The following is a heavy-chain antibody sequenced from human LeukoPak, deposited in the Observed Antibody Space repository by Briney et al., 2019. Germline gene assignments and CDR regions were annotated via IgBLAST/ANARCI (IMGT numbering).Heavy chain of an antibody. V-gene: IGHV1-69*01. CDR2: IIPIFGTA. Sequence: SVKVSCKASGGTFSSYAISWVRQAPGQGLEWMGGIIPIFGTANYAQKFQGRVTITADGSTSTAYMELSSLRSEDTAVYYCALYSSSSHDVLKYYYYYGMDVWGQGTTVTVSS. D-gene: IGHD6-13*01. J-gene: IGHJ6*02. CDR3: ALYSSSSHDVLKYYYYYGMDV. CDR1: GGTFSSYA.